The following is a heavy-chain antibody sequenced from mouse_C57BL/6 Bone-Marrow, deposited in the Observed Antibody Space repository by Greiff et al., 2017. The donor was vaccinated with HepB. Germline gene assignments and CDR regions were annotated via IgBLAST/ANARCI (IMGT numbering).Heavy chain of an antibody. J-gene: IGHJ4*01. CDR3: ARRGDYYGSSPYAMDY. V-gene: IGHV8-8*01. Sequence: QVTLKESGPGKLQPSQPLSLTCSFSGFSLSTFGMGVGWIRQPSGKGLEWLAHIWWDDDKYYNPALKSRLTISKDTSKNPVFLTIANVDTADTAPYYCARRGDYYGSSPYAMDYWGQGTSVTVSS. D-gene: IGHD1-1*01. CDR1: GFSLSTFGMG. CDR2: IWWDDDK.